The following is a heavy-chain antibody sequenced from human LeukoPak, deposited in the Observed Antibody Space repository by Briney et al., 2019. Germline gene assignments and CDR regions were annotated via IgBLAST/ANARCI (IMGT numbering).Heavy chain of an antibody. V-gene: IGHV3-23*01. CDR2: ISGSGGNT. CDR1: GFTFSSYW. CDR3: ARGGWLGKPQRVDY. Sequence: GGSLRLSCAASGFTFSSYWMSWVRQAPGKGLEWVSIISGSGGNTYNADSVKGRFTISRDNSKNTLYLQMNSLRAEDTAVYYCARGGWLGKPQRVDYWGQGTLITVSS. D-gene: IGHD6-19*01. J-gene: IGHJ4*02.